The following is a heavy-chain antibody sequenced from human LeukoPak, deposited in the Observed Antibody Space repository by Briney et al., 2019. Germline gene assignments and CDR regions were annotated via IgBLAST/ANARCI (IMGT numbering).Heavy chain of an antibody. Sequence: GGSLRLSCAASGFTFSSYSMNWVRPAPGKGREWVSSISSSSSYIYYADSVKGRFTISRDNAKNSLYLQMNSLRAEDTAVYYCARGMGITMIDYWGQGTLVTVSS. CDR3: ARGMGITMIDY. CDR1: GFTFSSYS. CDR2: ISSSSSYI. D-gene: IGHD3-22*01. J-gene: IGHJ4*02. V-gene: IGHV3-21*01.